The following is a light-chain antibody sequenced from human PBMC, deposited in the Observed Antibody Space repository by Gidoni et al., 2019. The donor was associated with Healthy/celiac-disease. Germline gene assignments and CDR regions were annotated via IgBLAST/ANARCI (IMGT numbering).Light chain of an antibody. V-gene: IGKV4-1*01. CDR1: QSVLYSSNNKNY. CDR3: QQYYSTSCS. Sequence: DKVMTQAPDSMAVSLGESATINCKSSQSVLYSSNNKNYLAWYQQKPGQPPKLLIYWASTRESGVPDRFSGSGSGTDFTLTISSLQAEDVAVYYCQQYYSTSCSFGQGTKLEIK. J-gene: IGKJ2*04. CDR2: WAS.